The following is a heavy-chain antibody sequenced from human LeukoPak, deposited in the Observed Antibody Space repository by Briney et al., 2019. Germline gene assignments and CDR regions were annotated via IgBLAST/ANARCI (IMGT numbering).Heavy chain of an antibody. CDR2: FYTDGST. J-gene: IGHJ4*02. D-gene: IGHD3-22*01. V-gene: IGHV4-59*10. CDR1: GGSFSGYY. CDR3: ARSSGYFFFDY. Sequence: PSETLSLTCAVYGGSFSGYYWTWIRQPAGKGLEWIGRFYTDGSTNYNPSLKSRVTISVDTSKNQFSLKLSSVTAADTAVYYCARSSGYFFFDYWGQGTLVTVSS.